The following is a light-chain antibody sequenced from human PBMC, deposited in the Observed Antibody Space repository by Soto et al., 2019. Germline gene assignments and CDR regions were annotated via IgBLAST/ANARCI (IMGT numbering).Light chain of an antibody. CDR3: QQSYSTPLT. Sequence: IQITQSPSTLSPSLADRLTITWQASQSISSRLAWYKQKPGKAPKLLSYDASSLESGVPSRFRGSGSGTEFTLTISSLQPDDFETYYCQQSYSTPLTFGGGTKVDIK. V-gene: IGKV1-5*01. J-gene: IGKJ4*01. CDR1: QSISSR. CDR2: DAS.